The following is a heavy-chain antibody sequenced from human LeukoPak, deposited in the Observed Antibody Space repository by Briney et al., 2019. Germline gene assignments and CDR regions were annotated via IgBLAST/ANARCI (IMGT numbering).Heavy chain of an antibody. V-gene: IGHV4-39*01. CDR2: IYYSGST. D-gene: IGHD6-13*01. J-gene: IGHJ4*02. CDR3: ARQGRRIAAPGEIDY. CDR1: AGSNISSSYY. Sequence: KPSETLSLTCTVAAGSNISSSYYWGWIRQPPGKGLEWIGSIYYSGSTYYNPSLKSRITISVDTPKHQFSLKLSSVAAETAVDYYGARQGRRIAAPGEIDYWGQGTLVTVSS.